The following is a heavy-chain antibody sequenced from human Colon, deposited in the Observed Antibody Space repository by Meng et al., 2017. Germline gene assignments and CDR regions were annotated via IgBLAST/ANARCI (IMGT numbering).Heavy chain of an antibody. V-gene: IGHV6-1*01. CDR1: GDSVSSNSAA. CDR3: ARDWGDVRGGFDF. CDR2: TYYRSKYYN. D-gene: IGHD3-10*02. J-gene: IGHJ4*02. Sequence: QVQLQQSGPGLVQPSQTPSLTCAISGDSVSSNSAAWNWIRQSPSRGLEWLGRTYYRSKYYNDYALSVKSRITINPDTSKNQFSLQLNSVTPEDTAIYYCARDWGDVRGGFDFWGQGTLVTVSS.